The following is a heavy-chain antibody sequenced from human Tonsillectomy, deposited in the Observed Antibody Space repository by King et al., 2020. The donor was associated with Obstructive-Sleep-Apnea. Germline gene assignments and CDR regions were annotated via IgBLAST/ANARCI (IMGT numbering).Heavy chain of an antibody. CDR2: ISYDGSNK. CDR1: GFTFSSYA. Sequence: VQLVESGGGVVQPGRSLRLSCAASGFTFSSYAMHWVRQAPGKGLEWVAVISYDGSNKYYADSVKGRFTISRYNSKNTLYLQMNSLRAEDTAVYYCARDNMVRGVQEYYGMDVWGQGTTVTVSS. CDR3: ARDNMVRGVQEYYGMDV. J-gene: IGHJ6*02. V-gene: IGHV3-30-3*01. D-gene: IGHD3-10*01.